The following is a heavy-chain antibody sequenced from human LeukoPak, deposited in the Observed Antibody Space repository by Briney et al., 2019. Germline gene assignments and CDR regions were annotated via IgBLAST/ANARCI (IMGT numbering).Heavy chain of an antibody. CDR3: ARHADDNRGFYVGY. V-gene: IGHV5-51*01. J-gene: IGHJ4*02. CDR2: VYPGGSNT. Sequence: GESLKISCKGSGYSSSTYWIGWVRQMPGKGLEWMGIVYPGGSNTRYSPSFQGQVTISADKSISTAYLQWRSLKASDTAMYYCARHADDNRGFYVGYWGQGTLVTVSS. D-gene: IGHD3-22*01. CDR1: GYSSSTYW.